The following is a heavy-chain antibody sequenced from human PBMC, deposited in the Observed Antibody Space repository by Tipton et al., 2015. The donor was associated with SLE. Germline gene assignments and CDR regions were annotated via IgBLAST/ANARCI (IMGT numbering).Heavy chain of an antibody. CDR2: ISSSSSYI. D-gene: IGHD3-16*01. J-gene: IGHJ6*03. CDR3: ARGLFGYYYYMDV. Sequence: SLRLSCAASGFTFSSYSMNWVRQAPGKGLEWVSSISSSSSYIYYADSEKGRFTISRDNAKNSLYLQMNSLRAEDTAVYYCARGLFGYYYYMDVWGKGTEVTVSS. CDR1: GFTFSSYS. V-gene: IGHV3-21*01.